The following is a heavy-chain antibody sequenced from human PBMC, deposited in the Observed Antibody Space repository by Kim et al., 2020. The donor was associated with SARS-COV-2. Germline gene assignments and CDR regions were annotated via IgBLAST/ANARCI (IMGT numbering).Heavy chain of an antibody. V-gene: IGHV4-59*01. Sequence: SETLSLTCTVSGGSISSYYWSWIRQPPGKGLEWIGYIYYSGSTNYNPSLKSRVTISVDTSKNQFSLKLSSVTAADTAVYYCARDSAGYSSGWYGVDPWGQGTLVTVSS. CDR2: IYYSGST. D-gene: IGHD6-19*01. J-gene: IGHJ5*02. CDR1: GGSISSYY. CDR3: ARDSAGYSSGWYGVDP.